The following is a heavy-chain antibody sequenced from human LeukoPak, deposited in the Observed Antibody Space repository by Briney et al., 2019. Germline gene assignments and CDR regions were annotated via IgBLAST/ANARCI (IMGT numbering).Heavy chain of an antibody. CDR3: AREVGLAAFDI. V-gene: IGHV4-59*01. Sequence: SETLSLTCAVYGGSFSGYYWSWIRQPPGKGLEWIGYIYYSGSTNYNPSLKSRVTISVDTSKNQFSLKLSSVTAADTAVYYCAREVGLAAFDIWGQGTMVTVSS. J-gene: IGHJ3*02. CDR1: GGSFSGYY. CDR2: IYYSGST.